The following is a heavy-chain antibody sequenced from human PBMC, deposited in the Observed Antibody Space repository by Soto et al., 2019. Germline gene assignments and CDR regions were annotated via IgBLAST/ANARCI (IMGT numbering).Heavy chain of an antibody. V-gene: IGHV3-23*01. J-gene: IGHJ3*02. CDR2: ITASADTT. D-gene: IGHD2-2*01. Sequence: EEQLLESGGGLVRPGGSLRLSCAASAFTFRSYAMSWGRQAPGKGLEWVSAITASADTTYYADSVNGRFTISRDNSKNTLYLRIDILRAEDTAVYYCAKVRTLRDCTSTSCLGAFDIWGQGTRVTVS. CDR3: AKVRTLRDCTSTSCLGAFDI. CDR1: AFTFRSYA.